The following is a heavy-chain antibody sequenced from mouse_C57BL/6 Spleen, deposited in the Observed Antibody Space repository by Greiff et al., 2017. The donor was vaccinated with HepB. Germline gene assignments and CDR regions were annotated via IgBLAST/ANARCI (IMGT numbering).Heavy chain of an antibody. J-gene: IGHJ4*01. D-gene: IGHD2-1*01. CDR1: GFTFTDYY. Sequence: EVKVVESGGGLVQPGGSLSLSCAASGFTFTDYYMSWVRQPPGKALEWLGFIRNKANGYTTEYSASVKGRFTISRDNSQSILYLQMNALRAEDSATYDCARYIGNYLYAMDYWGQGTSVTVSS. CDR2: IRNKANGYTT. V-gene: IGHV7-3*01. CDR3: ARYIGNYLYAMDY.